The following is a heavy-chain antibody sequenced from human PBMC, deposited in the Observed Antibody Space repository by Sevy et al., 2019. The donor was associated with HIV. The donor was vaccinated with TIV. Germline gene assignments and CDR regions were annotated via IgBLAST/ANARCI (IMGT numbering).Heavy chain of an antibody. V-gene: IGHV3-23*01. CDR2: ISGSGDST. J-gene: IGHJ4*02. CDR3: AKGVKTQKSSGPDY. CDR1: GFTFSSYA. Sequence: GGSLRLSCAASGFTFSSYAMSWVRQAPGKGLEWVSAISGSGDSTYYADSVKGRFTISRDNSKNTLYLQMKSLRAEDTAVYYCAKGVKTQKSSGPDYWGQGTLVTVSS. D-gene: IGHD6-19*01.